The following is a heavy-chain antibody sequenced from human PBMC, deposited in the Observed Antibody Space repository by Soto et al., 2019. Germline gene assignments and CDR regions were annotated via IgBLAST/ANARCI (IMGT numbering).Heavy chain of an antibody. V-gene: IGHV3-23*01. CDR3: AKFGGDYVWGSYRQNWFDP. Sequence: GGSLRLSCAASGFTFSSYAMSWVRQAPGKGLEWVSAISGSGGSTYYADSVKGRFTISRDNSKNTLYLQMNSLRAEDTAVYYCAKFGGDYVWGSYRQNWFDPWGQGTLVTVSS. J-gene: IGHJ5*02. CDR2: ISGSGGST. D-gene: IGHD3-16*02. CDR1: GFTFSSYA.